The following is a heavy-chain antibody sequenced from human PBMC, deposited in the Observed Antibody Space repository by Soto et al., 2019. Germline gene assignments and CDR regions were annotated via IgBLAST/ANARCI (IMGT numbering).Heavy chain of an antibody. CDR1: GFTFSSYA. CDR3: ARVSGTYGPFDY. D-gene: IGHD3-3*01. Sequence: PGGSLRLSCAASGFTFSSYAMHWVRQAPGKGLEWVAVISYDGSNKYYADSVKGRFTVSRDNSKNTLYLQMNSPRAEDTAVYYCARVSGTYGPFDYWGQGTLVTVSS. V-gene: IGHV3-30-3*01. J-gene: IGHJ4*02. CDR2: ISYDGSNK.